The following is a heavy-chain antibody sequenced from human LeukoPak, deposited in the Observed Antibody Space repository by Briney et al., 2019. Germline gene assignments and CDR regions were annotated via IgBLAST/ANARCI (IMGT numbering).Heavy chain of an antibody. CDR2: ITNSGNSK. V-gene: IGHV3-48*01. D-gene: IGHD3-22*01. Sequence: PGGSLRLSCAASEFTFSSYSMNWVRQALGKGLEWVSYITNSGNSKSYADSVKGRFTISRDNTKNSLYLQMNGLRAEDTAVYYCASESIDSSGYPFFDYWGQGTLVTVSS. CDR3: ASESIDSSGYPFFDY. J-gene: IGHJ4*02. CDR1: EFTFSSYS.